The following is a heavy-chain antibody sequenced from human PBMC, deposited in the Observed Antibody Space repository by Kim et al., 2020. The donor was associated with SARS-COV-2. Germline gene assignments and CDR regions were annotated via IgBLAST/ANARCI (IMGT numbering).Heavy chain of an antibody. V-gene: IGHV4-59*13. D-gene: IGHD3-22*01. CDR3: ASRYESSGYRHFDY. CDR2: IYYSGST. CDR1: GGSISSYY. Sequence: SETLSLTCTVSGGSISSYYWSWIRQPPGKGLEWIGYIYYSGSTNYNPSLKSRVTISVDTSKNQFSLKLSSVTAADTAVYYCASRYESSGYRHFDYWGQGTLATFSP. J-gene: IGHJ4*02.